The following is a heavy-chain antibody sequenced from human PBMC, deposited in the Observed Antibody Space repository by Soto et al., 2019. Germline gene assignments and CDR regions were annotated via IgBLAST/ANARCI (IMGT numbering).Heavy chain of an antibody. CDR2: IYYSGST. J-gene: IGHJ4*02. CDR3: ARGSTTVTTSFYFDY. D-gene: IGHD4-17*01. V-gene: IGHV4-59*01. CDR1: GGSICSYY. Sequence: QVQLQESGPGLVKPSETLSLTCTVSGGSICSYYWSWIRQPPGKGLEWIGYIYYSGSTNYNPSLKSRVTISVDTSKNQFSLKLSSVTAADTAVYYCARGSTTVTTSFYFDYWGQGTLVTVSS.